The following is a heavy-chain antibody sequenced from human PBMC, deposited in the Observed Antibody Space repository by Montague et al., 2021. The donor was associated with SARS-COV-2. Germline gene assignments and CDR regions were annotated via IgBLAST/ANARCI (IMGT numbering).Heavy chain of an antibody. CDR3: ARGMGVSYLYYFDY. Sequence: IGSTNYNPSLKSRVPILVDMSKNQFSLKLSSVTAADTAVYYCARGMGVSYLYYFDYWGQGTLV. J-gene: IGHJ4*02. V-gene: IGHV4-59*09. CDR2: IGST. D-gene: IGHD1-26*01.